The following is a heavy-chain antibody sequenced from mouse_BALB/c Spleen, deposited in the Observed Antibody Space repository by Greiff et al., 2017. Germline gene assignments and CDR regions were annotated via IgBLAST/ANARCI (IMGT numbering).Heavy chain of an antibody. CDR2: ILPGSGST. D-gene: IGHD1-1*02. J-gene: IGHJ4*01. CDR3: AIMNMGIGYAMDY. V-gene: IGHV1-9*01. Sequence: VQLHQSGAELMKPGASVKISCKATGFTFSSYWIEWVKQRPGHGLEWLGEILPGSGSTYYYDKFKGKATFTADTSANTAYMQLSSLTAEDSAVYYCAIMNMGIGYAMDYWGQGTSVTVSS. CDR1: GFTFSSYW.